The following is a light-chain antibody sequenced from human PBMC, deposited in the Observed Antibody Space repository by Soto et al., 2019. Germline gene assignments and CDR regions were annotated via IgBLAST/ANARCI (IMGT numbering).Light chain of an antibody. CDR2: GAS. CDR1: QSVSSSY. J-gene: IGKJ1*01. Sequence: EIVLTQSPGTLSLSPGERATLSCRASQSVSSSYLAWYQQKPGQAPRLLIYGASSRATGIPDRFSGSGSGTEFTLTISRLEPEDFALYYCQQYGTFGHGTKVDIK. CDR3: QQYGT. V-gene: IGKV3-20*01.